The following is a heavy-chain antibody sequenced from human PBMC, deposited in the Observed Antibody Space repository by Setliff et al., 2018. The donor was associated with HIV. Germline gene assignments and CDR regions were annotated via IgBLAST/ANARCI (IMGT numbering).Heavy chain of an antibody. Sequence: SETLSLTCAVYGGSFTSYYWTWIRQSPGKGLEWIGEITHSGSTNYNPSLKSRVTISLDTSKSQFSLKLGSVTAADTAVYFCSTVVTLAYCHDGLCPAFDSWGQGALVTVSS. CDR3: STVVTLAYCHDGLCPAFDS. CDR1: GGSFTSYY. CDR2: ITHSGST. V-gene: IGHV4-34*06. D-gene: IGHD2-8*01. J-gene: IGHJ4*02.